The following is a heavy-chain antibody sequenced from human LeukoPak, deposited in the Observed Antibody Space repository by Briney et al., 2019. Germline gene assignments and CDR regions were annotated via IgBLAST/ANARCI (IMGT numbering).Heavy chain of an antibody. CDR2: ISCDGSNK. V-gene: IGHV3-30-3*01. J-gene: IGHJ6*02. D-gene: IGHD3-16*01. Sequence: GTSLRLSCAATGFTFSSYAMHWVRQAPGEGLECVSVISCDGSNKYYADYVTGRFTSSSDNSKNTLYLQMNSLRAEDTAVYYCARRAGRFDWGVSYYYGMDVWGQGTTVTVSS. CDR3: ARRAGRFDWGVSYYYGMDV. CDR1: GFTFSSYA.